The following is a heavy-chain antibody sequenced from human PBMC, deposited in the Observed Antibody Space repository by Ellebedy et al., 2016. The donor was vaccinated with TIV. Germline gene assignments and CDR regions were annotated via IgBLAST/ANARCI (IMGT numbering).Heavy chain of an antibody. V-gene: IGHV3-7*01. J-gene: IGHJ6*03. CDR1: GFTFSSYW. CDR2: IKQDGSEK. Sequence: GESLKISXAASGFTFSSYWMSWVRQAPGKGLEWVANIKQDGSEKYYVDSVKGRFTISRDNAKNSLYLQMNSLRAEDTAVYYCARRRAGYYYMDVWGKGTTVTVSS. CDR3: ARRRAGYYYMDV.